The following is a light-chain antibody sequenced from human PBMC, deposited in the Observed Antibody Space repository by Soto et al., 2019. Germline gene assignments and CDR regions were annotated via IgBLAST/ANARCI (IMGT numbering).Light chain of an antibody. CDR1: QSVGTF. CDR2: DAS. J-gene: IGKJ1*01. V-gene: IGKV3-11*01. CDR3: QQRSSWPRT. Sequence: EIVLTQSPATLSLSPGERATLSCRASQSVGTFLAWYQQKPGQAPRLLIYDASNRATGIPGRFSGSGSGTDFTLTISSLEPKDFAVYYCQQRSSWPRTFGQGTKVDIK.